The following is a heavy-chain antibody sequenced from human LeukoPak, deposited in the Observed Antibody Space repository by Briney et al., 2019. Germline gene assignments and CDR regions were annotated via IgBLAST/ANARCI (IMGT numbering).Heavy chain of an antibody. D-gene: IGHD3-10*01. CDR2: IKSDGGST. Sequence: GGSLRLSCAASGATFSNYWMIWVRQAPGKGLVWVSRIKSDGGSTGYADSVKGRFTISRDNAKNTLYLQMNSLRAEDTAVYYCLLWQSDNDAFDIWGQGTMVTVSS. V-gene: IGHV3-74*01. J-gene: IGHJ3*02. CDR3: LLWQSDNDAFDI. CDR1: GATFSNYW.